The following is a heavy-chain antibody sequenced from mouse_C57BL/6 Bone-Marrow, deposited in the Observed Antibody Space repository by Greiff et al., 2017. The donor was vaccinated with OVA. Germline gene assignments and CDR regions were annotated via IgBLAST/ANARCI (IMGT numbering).Heavy chain of an antibody. CDR3: ARSYYSNYPWYFDV. J-gene: IGHJ1*03. Sequence: EVQGVESGGGLVQPGGSLSLSCAASGFTFTDYYMSWVRQPPGKALEWLGFIRNKANGYTTEYSASVKGRFTISRDNSQSILYLQMNALRAEDSATYYCARSYYSNYPWYFDVWGTGTTVTVSS. CDR2: IRNKANGYTT. V-gene: IGHV7-3*01. D-gene: IGHD2-5*01. CDR1: GFTFTDYY.